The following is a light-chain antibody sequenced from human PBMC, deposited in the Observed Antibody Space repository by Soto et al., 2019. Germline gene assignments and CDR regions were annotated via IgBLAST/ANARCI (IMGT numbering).Light chain of an antibody. J-gene: IGLJ3*02. CDR3: FSYTANDNWV. Sequence: QSALTQPHSVSGSPGQSVNISCTGTNSDVGRYNSVSWYQQLPGKAPQLIISAVRQRPSGVPDRFSGSKSGNTASLTISGLQTDDEADYFCFSYTANDNWVFGGGTKLTVL. CDR2: AVR. CDR1: NSDVGRYNS. V-gene: IGLV2-11*01.